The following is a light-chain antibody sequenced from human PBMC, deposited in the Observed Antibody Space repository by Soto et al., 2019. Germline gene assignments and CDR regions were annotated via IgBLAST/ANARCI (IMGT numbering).Light chain of an antibody. CDR3: QQYNNWPPIT. CDR1: QSISRY. CDR2: GAT. Sequence: IVLTQSPGTLSLSPGERTTLSCMASQSISRYLAWYQQKPGQGPRLLIYGATKRASGIPVRFTGSGSGTDFILTISSLQSEDFAVYYCQQYNNWPPITFGQGTRLEIK. J-gene: IGKJ5*01. V-gene: IGKV3D-15*01.